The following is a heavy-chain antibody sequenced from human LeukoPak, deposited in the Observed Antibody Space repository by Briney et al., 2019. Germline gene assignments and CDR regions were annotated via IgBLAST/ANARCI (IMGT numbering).Heavy chain of an antibody. J-gene: IGHJ4*02. CDR3: ARVYCSGGSCLTIDY. CDR2: INHSGST. CDR1: GGSFSGYY. V-gene: IGHV4-34*01. D-gene: IGHD2-15*01. Sequence: SETLSLTCAVYGGSFSGYYWSWIRQPPGKGLEWIGEINHSGSTNYDPSLKSRVTISVDTSKNQFSLKLSSVTAADTAVYYCARVYCSGGSCLTIDYWGQGTLVTVSS.